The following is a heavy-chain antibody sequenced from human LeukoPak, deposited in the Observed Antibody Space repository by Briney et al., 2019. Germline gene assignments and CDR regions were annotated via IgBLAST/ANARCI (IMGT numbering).Heavy chain of an antibody. D-gene: IGHD5-18*01. CDR2: IYYSGST. Sequence: SETLSLTCTVSGGSISSYYWSWLRQPPGKGLEWIGYIYYSGSTNYNPSLKSRVTISVDTSKNQFSLKLSSVTAADTAVYYCARDVRDSYGLGRHFDYWGQGTLVTVSS. J-gene: IGHJ4*02. CDR3: ARDVRDSYGLGRHFDY. CDR1: GGSISSYY. V-gene: IGHV4-59*01.